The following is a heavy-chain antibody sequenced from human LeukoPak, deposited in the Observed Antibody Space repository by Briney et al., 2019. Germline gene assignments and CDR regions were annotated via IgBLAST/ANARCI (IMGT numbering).Heavy chain of an antibody. CDR1: GGSISSGDYY. D-gene: IGHD3-3*01. Sequence: PSETLSLTCTVSGGSISSGDYYWSWIRQPPGKGLEWIGYIYYSGSTYYNPSLKSRVTISVDTSKNQFSLKLSSVTAADTAVYYCAGRFLEYYYYGMDVWGQGTTVTVSS. V-gene: IGHV4-30-4*01. J-gene: IGHJ6*02. CDR2: IYYSGST. CDR3: AGRFLEYYYYGMDV.